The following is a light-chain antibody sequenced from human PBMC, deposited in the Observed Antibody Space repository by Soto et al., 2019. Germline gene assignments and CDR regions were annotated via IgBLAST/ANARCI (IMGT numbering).Light chain of an antibody. CDR3: ISYTGSSTSYV. Sequence: QSVLTQPASVSGSPGQSITISCSGTRSDIGSYNYVAWYQQFPEKTPKILIYGVSNRPSGVSSRFSGSKSGNTASLTISGLQAEDEADYYCISYTGSSTSYVFGSGTKLTVL. CDR2: GVS. J-gene: IGLJ1*01. V-gene: IGLV2-14*01. CDR1: RSDIGSYNY.